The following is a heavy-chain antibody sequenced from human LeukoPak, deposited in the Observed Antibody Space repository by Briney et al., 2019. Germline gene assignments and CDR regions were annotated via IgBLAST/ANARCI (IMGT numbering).Heavy chain of an antibody. J-gene: IGHJ6*03. CDR1: GGTFSSYA. D-gene: IGHD2/OR15-2a*01. CDR3: ARVLPGYYYYYYMDV. CDR2: IIPIFGTA. V-gene: IGHV1-69*01. Sequence: SVKVSCKASGGTFSSYAISWVRQAPGQGLEWMGGIIPIFGTANYAQKFQGRVTINADESTSTAYMELSSLRSEDTAVYYCARVLPGYYYYYYMDVWGKGTTVTVSS.